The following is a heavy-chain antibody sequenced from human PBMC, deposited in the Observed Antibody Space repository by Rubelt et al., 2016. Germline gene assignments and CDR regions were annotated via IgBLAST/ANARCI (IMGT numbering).Heavy chain of an antibody. J-gene: IGHJ4*02. CDR2: ISYDGSNK. V-gene: IGHV3-30*04. Sequence: QVQLVESGGGVVQPGRSLRLSCAASGYTFSSYAMHWVRQAPGKGLEWVAVISYDGSNKYYADSVKGRFTISRDNSKNTLYLQMNSLRAEDTAVYYCARESTPADLDWGQGTLVTVSS. CDR3: ARESTPADLD. CDR1: GYTFSSYA. D-gene: IGHD2-2*01.